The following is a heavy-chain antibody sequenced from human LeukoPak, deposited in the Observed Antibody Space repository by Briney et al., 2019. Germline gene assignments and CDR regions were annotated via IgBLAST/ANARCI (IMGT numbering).Heavy chain of an antibody. CDR1: GGSISSSSYY. J-gene: IGHJ4*02. Sequence: PSETLSLTCTVSGGSISSSSYYCGWIRQPPGKGLEWIGSIYYSGSTYYSPSLKSRVTISVDTSKNQFSLKLSSVAAADTAVYYCAREGVSGYVFDYWGQGTLVTVSS. CDR2: IYYSGST. D-gene: IGHD3-22*01. V-gene: IGHV4-39*07. CDR3: AREGVSGYVFDY.